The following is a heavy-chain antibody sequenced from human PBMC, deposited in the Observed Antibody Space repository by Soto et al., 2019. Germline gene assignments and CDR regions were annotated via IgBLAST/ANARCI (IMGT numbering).Heavy chain of an antibody. J-gene: IGHJ3*02. CDR3: ARLYGLEAFDI. V-gene: IGHV4-59*08. CDR1: GGSISSYY. Sequence: SETLSLTCTVSGGSISSYYWSWIRQPPGKGLEWIGYIYYSGSTNYNPSLKSRVTISVDTSKNQFSLKLSSVTAADTAVYYCARLYGLEAFDIWGQGTMVTVSS. D-gene: IGHD3-16*02. CDR2: IYYSGST.